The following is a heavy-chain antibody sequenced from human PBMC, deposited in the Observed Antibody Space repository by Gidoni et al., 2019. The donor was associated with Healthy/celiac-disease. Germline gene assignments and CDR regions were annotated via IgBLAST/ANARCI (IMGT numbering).Heavy chain of an antibody. CDR2: IYYSGST. V-gene: IGHV4-59*01. Sequence: QEQLQESGPGLVKPSETLSLPCTGSGGSISGYYWSWIRQPPGKGLEWIGYIYYSGSTNYNPSLQGRVTISVDTSKNQFSLKLSSVTAADTAVYYCARGPDGSGSYSEDAFDIWGQGTMVTVSS. J-gene: IGHJ3*02. D-gene: IGHD3-10*01. CDR1: GGSISGYY. CDR3: ARGPDGSGSYSEDAFDI.